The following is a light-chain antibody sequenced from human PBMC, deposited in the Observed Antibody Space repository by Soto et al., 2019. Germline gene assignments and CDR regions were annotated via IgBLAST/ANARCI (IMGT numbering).Light chain of an antibody. CDR1: SSVVWSFNL. CDR3: CSYAGSSTHV. V-gene: IGLV2-23*01. Sequence: QSVLTQPASVSGSPGQSITISCTGNSSVVWSFNLVSWYQQHPGKAPKLMIYEGSKRPSGVFNRFSGSKSGNTASLTISGLQAEDEADYYCCSYAGSSTHVFGTGTKVTVL. J-gene: IGLJ1*01. CDR2: EGS.